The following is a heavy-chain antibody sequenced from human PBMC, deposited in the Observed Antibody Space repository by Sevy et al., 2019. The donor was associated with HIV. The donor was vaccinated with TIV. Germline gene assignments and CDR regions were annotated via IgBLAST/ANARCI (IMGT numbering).Heavy chain of an antibody. CDR2: ISRTSTTT. CDR1: GFTFSTYS. Sequence: GWSLRLSCKASGFTFSTYSMHWVRQAPGKGLEWVSSISRTSTTTYYADSAKGRFTISRDNAKNSLYLQMNSLRDEDTAAYYCAREAYYYDSREENWFDPWGQGTLVTVSS. V-gene: IGHV3-48*02. CDR3: AREAYYYDSREENWFDP. D-gene: IGHD3-22*01. J-gene: IGHJ5*02.